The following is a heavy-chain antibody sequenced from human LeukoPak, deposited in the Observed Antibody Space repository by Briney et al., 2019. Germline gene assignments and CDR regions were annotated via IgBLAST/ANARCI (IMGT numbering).Heavy chain of an antibody. CDR1: VLTFSNYD. J-gene: IGHJ6*02. V-gene: IGHV3-30*03. CDR3: ATCCPMDV. Sequence: SLRLSCALSVLTFSNYDVHCVRRAPGGGLKGVALISSDRSNKNDSYSVKGHFTISTDNSKNTLYLQMNTVRPEYTAVYYCATCCPMDVWGQGTTVTVSS. CDR2: ISSDRSNK. D-gene: IGHD4/OR15-4a*01.